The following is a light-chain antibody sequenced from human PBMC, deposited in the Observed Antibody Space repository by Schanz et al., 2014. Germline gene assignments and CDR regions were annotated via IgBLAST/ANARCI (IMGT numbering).Light chain of an antibody. V-gene: IGLV1-40*01. CDR1: ASNIGAGYD. Sequence: QSVLTQPPSVSGAPGQGVTISCTGSASNIGAGYDVHWYQQVPGTAPKPLIFDNTNRPSGVPDRFSGSKSGTSASLAITGLQAEDEGDYYCALWDDNLSGVVFGGGTKLTVL. CDR2: DNT. CDR3: ALWDDNLSGVV. J-gene: IGLJ2*01.